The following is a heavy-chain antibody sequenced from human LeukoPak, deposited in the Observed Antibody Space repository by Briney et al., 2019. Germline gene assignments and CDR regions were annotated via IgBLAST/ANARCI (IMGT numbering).Heavy chain of an antibody. Sequence: GGSLRLSCAASGFTFSRYSMICLRQAPGKGLECVLYMSRDSGLMYYADSVKGRLTVSRANAKRSLYLKMNSLRADDTAVYYCAREFDARASGAGYWGQGTLVTVSS. CDR1: GFTFSRYS. CDR2: MSRDSGLM. D-gene: IGHD1-26*01. V-gene: IGHV3-21*05. CDR3: AREFDARASGAGY. J-gene: IGHJ4*02.